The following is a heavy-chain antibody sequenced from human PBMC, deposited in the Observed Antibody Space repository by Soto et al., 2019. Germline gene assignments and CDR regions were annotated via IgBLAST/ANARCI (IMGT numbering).Heavy chain of an antibody. D-gene: IGHD6-6*01. Sequence: SETLSLTCTVSGGSISSGGYYWSWIRQHPGKGLEWIGYIYYSGSTYYNPSLKSRVTISVDTSKNQFSLKLSSVTAADTAVYYCARDLSRSSLSYYYYGMDVWGQGTTVTVSS. CDR3: ARDLSRSSLSYYYYGMDV. CDR2: IYYSGST. J-gene: IGHJ6*02. V-gene: IGHV4-31*03. CDR1: GGSISSGGYY.